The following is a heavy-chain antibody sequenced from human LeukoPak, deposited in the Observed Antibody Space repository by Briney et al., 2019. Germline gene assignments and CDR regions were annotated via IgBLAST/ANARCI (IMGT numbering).Heavy chain of an antibody. D-gene: IGHD1-26*01. Sequence: GGFLRLSCAASGFIVSSDYMNWVRQAPGKGLEWVSVIYSGGSTYYADSVKGRFTISRDNSKNTVDLQMNDLRAEGTAVYYCARSWDARLNFDYWGQGTLVTVSS. CDR1: GFIVSSDY. V-gene: IGHV3-66*02. J-gene: IGHJ4*02. CDR3: ARSWDARLNFDY. CDR2: IYSGGST.